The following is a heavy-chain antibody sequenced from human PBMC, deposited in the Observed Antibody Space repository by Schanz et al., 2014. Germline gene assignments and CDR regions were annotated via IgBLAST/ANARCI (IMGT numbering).Heavy chain of an antibody. CDR3: ARIGGSVFDY. CDR2: ISGSGGST. CDR1: EFTFSTDA. D-gene: IGHD3-10*01. Sequence: EVQLLESGGGLVQPGGSLRLSCAASEFTFSTDAMSWVRQAPGKGLEWLSVISGSGGSTYYADSVKGRFTISRDNSKNTLYLQMNSLRAEDTAVYYCARIGGSVFDYWAQGTLVTVSS. J-gene: IGHJ4*02. V-gene: IGHV3-23*01.